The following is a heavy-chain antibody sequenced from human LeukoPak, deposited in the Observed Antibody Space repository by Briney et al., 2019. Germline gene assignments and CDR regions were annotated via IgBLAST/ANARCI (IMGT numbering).Heavy chain of an antibody. V-gene: IGHV3-23*01. CDR3: AKGGRWAHYYFDY. D-gene: IGHD3-16*01. Sequence: GGSLRLSGAASGFTFSSYSMNWVRQAPGKGLEWVSAISGSGGSTYYADSVKGRFTISRDNSKNTLYLQMNSLRAEDTAVYYCAKGGRWAHYYFDYWGQGTLVTVSS. CDR2: ISGSGGST. CDR1: GFTFSSYS. J-gene: IGHJ4*02.